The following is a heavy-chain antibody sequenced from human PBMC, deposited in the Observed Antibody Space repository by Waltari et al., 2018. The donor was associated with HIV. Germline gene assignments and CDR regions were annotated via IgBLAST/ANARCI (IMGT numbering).Heavy chain of an antibody. V-gene: IGHV3-7*03. Sequence: EVQLVESGGGLVQPGGSLRLSCAASGSTFSSYWMSWVRQAPGKGLEWVANIKQDGSEKYYVDSVKGRFTISRDNAKNSLYLQMNSLRAEDTAVYYCAREWFGASMDVWGQGTTVTVSS. CDR2: IKQDGSEK. CDR1: GSTFSSYW. J-gene: IGHJ6*02. CDR3: AREWFGASMDV. D-gene: IGHD3-10*01.